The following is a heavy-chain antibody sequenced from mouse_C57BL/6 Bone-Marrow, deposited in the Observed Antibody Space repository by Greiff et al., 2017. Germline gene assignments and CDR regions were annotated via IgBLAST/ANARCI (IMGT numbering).Heavy chain of an antibody. CDR2: IYPRSGNT. D-gene: IGHD2-14*01. CDR3: AGIGVQRYYFDV. V-gene: IGHV1-81*01. Sequence: QVQLQQSGAELARPGASVKLSCKASGYTFTSYGIRWVKQRTGQGLEWIGEIYPRSGNTNYNEKFKGKATLTADTSSSTAYMELRRLTSEYSAVYYCAGIGVQRYYFDVWGQGTTLTVSS. CDR1: GYTFTSYG. J-gene: IGHJ2*01.